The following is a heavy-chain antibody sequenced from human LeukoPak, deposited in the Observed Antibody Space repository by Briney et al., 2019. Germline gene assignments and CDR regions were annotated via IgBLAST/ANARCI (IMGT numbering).Heavy chain of an antibody. D-gene: IGHD3-9*01. CDR2: ISSSSSYI. J-gene: IGHJ5*02. CDR1: GFTFSSNS. Sequence: GGSLRLSCAASGFTFSSNSMNWVRQAPGKGLEWVASISSSSSYIYYADAVKGRFTISRDNAKNSLYLQMNSLRAEDTAAYYCARDLDRYDILTGTVFDPWGQGTLVTVSS. V-gene: IGHV3-21*01. CDR3: ARDLDRYDILTGTVFDP.